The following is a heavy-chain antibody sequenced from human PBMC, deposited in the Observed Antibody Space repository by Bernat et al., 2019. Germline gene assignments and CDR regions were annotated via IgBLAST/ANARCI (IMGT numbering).Heavy chain of an antibody. V-gene: IGHV4-31*03. J-gene: IGHJ3*02. Sequence: QVQLQESGPGLVKPSQTLSLTCTVSGGSICSGGYYWSWIRQHPGKGLEWIGYIYYSGSTYYNPSLKSRVTISVDTSKNQFSLKLSSVTAADTAVYYCARVNRVPFRGLIFEAFDIWGQGTMVTVSS. CDR2: IYYSGST. CDR1: GGSICSGGYY. CDR3: ARVNRVPFRGLIFEAFDI. D-gene: IGHD3-16*01.